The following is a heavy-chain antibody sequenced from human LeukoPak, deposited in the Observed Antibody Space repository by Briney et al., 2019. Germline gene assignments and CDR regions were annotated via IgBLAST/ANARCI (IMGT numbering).Heavy chain of an antibody. CDR1: GYIFTNYW. V-gene: IGHV5-51*01. CDR2: IYPADSDT. J-gene: IGHJ4*02. CDR3: ARQSRDGSKTRGYYFDY. D-gene: IGHD3-10*01. Sequence: GESLQISCQVSGYIFTNYWIGWVRPMPGKGLESMGIIYPADSDTTYSPSFQGQVTISADKSISTVYLQWSSLKASDTAMYYCARQSRDGSKTRGYYFDYWGPGTQVTVSS.